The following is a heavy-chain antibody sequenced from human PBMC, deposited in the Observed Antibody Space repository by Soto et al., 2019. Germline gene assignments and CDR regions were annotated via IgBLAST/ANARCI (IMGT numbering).Heavy chain of an antibody. Sequence: QVQLVESGGGVVQPGGSLRLSCTASGFSFSDSGMHWVRQAPGKGLEWVAVVSYDESRKFYADSLKGRFSISRDNSKSTLYLQLNSLRPEDTAVYYCAKVLGGNSYSSPPSDWGQGALVTVSS. J-gene: IGHJ4*02. CDR2: VSYDESRK. CDR1: GFSFSDSG. D-gene: IGHD3-10*01. CDR3: AKVLGGNSYSSPPSD. V-gene: IGHV3-30*18.